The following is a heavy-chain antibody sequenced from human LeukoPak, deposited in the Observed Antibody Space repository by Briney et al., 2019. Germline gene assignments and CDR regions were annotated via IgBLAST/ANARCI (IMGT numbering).Heavy chain of an antibody. CDR2: INPNSGGT. D-gene: IGHD6-19*01. Sequence: PSVKVSCKASGYTFTGYYMHWVRQAPGQGLEWMGWINPNSGGTNYAQKFQGRVTMTRDTSISTAYMELSRLRSDDTAVYYCARGFSSGWYGAFDIWGQGTMVTVSS. V-gene: IGHV1-2*02. CDR1: GYTFTGYY. CDR3: ARGFSSGWYGAFDI. J-gene: IGHJ3*02.